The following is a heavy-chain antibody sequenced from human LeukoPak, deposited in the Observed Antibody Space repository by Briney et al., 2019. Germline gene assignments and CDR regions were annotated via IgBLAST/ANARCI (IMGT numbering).Heavy chain of an antibody. CDR1: GFTFSSYA. D-gene: IGHD1-26*01. CDR3: AKGGSYFDQYYFDY. Sequence: GGSLRLSCAASGFTFSSYAMSWVRQAPGKGLEWVSIISGSGGSTYNADSVKGRFTLSRDNSKNTLYLQMNSLRAEDTAVYYCAKGGSYFDQYYFDYWGQGTLVTVSS. J-gene: IGHJ4*02. CDR2: ISGSGGST. V-gene: IGHV3-23*01.